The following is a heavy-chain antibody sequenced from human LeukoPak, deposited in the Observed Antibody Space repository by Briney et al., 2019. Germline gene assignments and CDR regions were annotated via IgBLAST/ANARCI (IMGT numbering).Heavy chain of an antibody. CDR1: GGTFSSYA. V-gene: IGHV1-69*04. J-gene: IGHJ4*02. CDR2: IIPILGIA. CDR3: ARDLPPYYFDY. Sequence: SVKVSCKASGGTFSSYAISWVRQAPGQGLEWMGRIIPILGIANYAQKFQGRVTITADKSTSTAYMDLSSLRSEDTAVYYCARDLPPYYFDYWGQGTLVTVSS.